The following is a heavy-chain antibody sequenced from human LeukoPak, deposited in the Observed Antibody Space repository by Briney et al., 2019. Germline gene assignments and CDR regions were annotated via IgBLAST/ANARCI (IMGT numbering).Heavy chain of an antibody. CDR2: ILYDGSNK. V-gene: IGHV3-30-3*01. J-gene: IGHJ4*02. CDR1: GFTFSSYT. CDR3: AREIPRGSSFDY. D-gene: IGHD6-13*01. Sequence: PGRSLRLSCVVSGFTFSSYTMHWVRQALGKGLEWVGVILYDGSNKYYADSVKGRFTISRDNSKNTLYMQVNSLRAEDTAVYHCAREIPRGSSFDYWGQGTLVTVSS.